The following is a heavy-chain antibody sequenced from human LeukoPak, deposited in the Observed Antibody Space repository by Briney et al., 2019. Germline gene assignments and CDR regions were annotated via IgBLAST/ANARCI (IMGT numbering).Heavy chain of an antibody. D-gene: IGHD3-22*01. CDR1: GFTSSSYG. CDR2: ISYDGSNK. CDR3: AKDRRYGSGYYSSFENKFDS. V-gene: IGHV3-30*18. Sequence: PGGSLRLSCAASGFTSSSYGVHWVRQAPGKGLEWVAVISYDGSNKYYADSVKGRFTISRDNSKNTLDLQMNSLRAEDTAVYYCAKDRRYGSGYYSSFENKFDSWGQGTLVTVSS. J-gene: IGHJ4*02.